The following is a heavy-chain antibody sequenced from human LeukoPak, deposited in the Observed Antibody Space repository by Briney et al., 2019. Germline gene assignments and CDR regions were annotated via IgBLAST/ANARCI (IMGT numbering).Heavy chain of an antibody. Sequence: PSETLSLTCTVSGGSISSYYWSWIRQPPGKGLEWIGYIFYSGSTNYNPSLKSRVTISVDTSKNQFSLKLSSVTAADTAVYYCSRQGYCSGGSCQWALDRWGQGTLVTVSS. V-gene: IGHV4-59*08. D-gene: IGHD2-15*01. CDR3: SRQGYCSGGSCQWALDR. CDR2: IFYSGST. J-gene: IGHJ5*02. CDR1: GGSISSYY.